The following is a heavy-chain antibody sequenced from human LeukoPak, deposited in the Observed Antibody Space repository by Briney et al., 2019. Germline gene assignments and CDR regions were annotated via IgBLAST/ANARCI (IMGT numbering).Heavy chain of an antibody. Sequence: GASVNVSCKVSGSTLTKISIDWVRQAPGKGLECMGTFGPQVGETIHSQKLQGRLKMTADTSTDTAYMEMSSLQSEDTAVYYCATGAMVYEYWGQGTLVTVSP. CDR2: FGPQVGET. V-gene: IGHV1-24*01. J-gene: IGHJ4*02. D-gene: IGHD3-10*01. CDR3: ATGAMVYEY. CDR1: GSTLTKIS.